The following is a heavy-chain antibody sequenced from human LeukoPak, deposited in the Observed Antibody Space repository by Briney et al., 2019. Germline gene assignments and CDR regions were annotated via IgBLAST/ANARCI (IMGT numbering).Heavy chain of an antibody. Sequence: SETLSLTCTVSGGSISGGGYYWSWIRQHPGKGLEWIGYIYHSGSTYYNPSLKSRLTMSVDTSKNQFSLKLSSVTAADTAVYYCARDRVSLEAFDIWGQGTVVTVSS. CDR2: IYHSGST. CDR1: GGSISGGGYY. CDR3: ARDRVSLEAFDI. J-gene: IGHJ3*02. D-gene: IGHD3-3*01. V-gene: IGHV4-31*03.